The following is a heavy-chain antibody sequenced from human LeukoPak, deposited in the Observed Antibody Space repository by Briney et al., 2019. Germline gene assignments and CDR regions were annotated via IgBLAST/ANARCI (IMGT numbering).Heavy chain of an antibody. CDR2: IYYSGST. CDR1: GGSISSYY. D-gene: IGHD3-10*01. J-gene: IGHJ4*02. Sequence: NASETLSLTCTVSGGSISSYYWSWIRQPPGKGLEWIGYIYYSGSTNYNPSLKSRVTISVDTSKNQFSLKLSSVTAADTAVYYCARNLNYYGSGSYYPLFDYWGQGTLVTVSS. V-gene: IGHV4-59*01. CDR3: ARNLNYYGSGSYYPLFDY.